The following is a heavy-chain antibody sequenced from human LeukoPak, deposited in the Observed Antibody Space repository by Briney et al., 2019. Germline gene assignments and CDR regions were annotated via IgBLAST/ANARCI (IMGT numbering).Heavy chain of an antibody. J-gene: IGHJ4*02. CDR2: IYYSGST. CDR1: GGSISSYY. D-gene: IGHD3-3*01. V-gene: IGHV4-59*08. CDR3: ARGVLRDFWSGYYHDY. Sequence: PSETLSLTCTVSGGSISSYYWSWIRQPPGKGLEWIGYIYYSGSTNYNPSLKSRVTISVDTSKNQFSLKLSSVTAADTAVYYCARGVLRDFWSGYYHDYWGQGTLVTVSS.